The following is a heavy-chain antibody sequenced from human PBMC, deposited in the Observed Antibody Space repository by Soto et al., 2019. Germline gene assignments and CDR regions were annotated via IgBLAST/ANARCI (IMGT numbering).Heavy chain of an antibody. J-gene: IGHJ3*02. CDR3: ARTDEVSLYCDGPFHI. CDR1: GGSMRNSRYY. Sequence: QLQLQESGPGLVKPSETLSLVCTVSGGSMRNSRYYWGWIRQPPGKGLEWIGGIYYSGATYYKSSLESLVIISVDTSRNEFSLRLSSVTAADTAVYSCARTDEVSLYCDGPFHIWGQGTMVTVSS. CDR2: IYYSGAT. V-gene: IGHV4-39*01. D-gene: IGHD4-17*01.